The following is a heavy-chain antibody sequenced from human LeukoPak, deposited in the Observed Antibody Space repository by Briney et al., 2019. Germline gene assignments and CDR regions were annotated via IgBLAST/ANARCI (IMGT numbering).Heavy chain of an antibody. CDR2: INPNSGGT. Sequence: ASVKVSCKASGYTFTGYYMHWVRQAPGQGLEWMGWINPNSGGTNYTQKFQGRVTMTRDTSISAAYMELSRLRSDDTAVYYCARDSFPGRYYEGAFDIWGQGTMVTVSS. V-gene: IGHV1-2*02. CDR1: GYTFTGYY. CDR3: ARDSFPGRYYEGAFDI. D-gene: IGHD3-22*01. J-gene: IGHJ3*02.